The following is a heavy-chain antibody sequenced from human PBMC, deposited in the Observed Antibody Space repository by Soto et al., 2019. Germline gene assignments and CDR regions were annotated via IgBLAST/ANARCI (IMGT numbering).Heavy chain of an antibody. CDR2: ISHDGSNK. Sequence: QVQLVESGGGVVQPGRSLRLSCAASGFTFSGYAMHWVRQAPGKGLEWVAVISHDGSNKYYAESVKGRFTISRDNSKNTLSLQMNSLRAEDTAVYYCAREDYGGNFDYWGQGTLVTVSS. D-gene: IGHD4-17*01. V-gene: IGHV3-30-3*01. CDR1: GFTFSGYA. J-gene: IGHJ4*02. CDR3: AREDYGGNFDY.